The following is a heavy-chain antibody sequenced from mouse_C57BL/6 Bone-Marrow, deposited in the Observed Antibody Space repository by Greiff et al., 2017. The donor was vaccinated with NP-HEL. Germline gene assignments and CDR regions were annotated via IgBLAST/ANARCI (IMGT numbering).Heavy chain of an antibody. V-gene: IGHV1-59*01. CDR1: GYTFTSYW. J-gene: IGHJ1*03. CDR2: IDPSDSYT. CDR3: ARERWYFDV. Sequence: QVQLQQPGAELVRPGTSVKLSCKASGYTFTSYWMHWVKQRPGQGLEWIGVIDPSDSYTNYNQKFKGKATLTVDTSSSPAYMQLSSLTSEDSAVYYCARERWYFDVWGTGTTVTVSS.